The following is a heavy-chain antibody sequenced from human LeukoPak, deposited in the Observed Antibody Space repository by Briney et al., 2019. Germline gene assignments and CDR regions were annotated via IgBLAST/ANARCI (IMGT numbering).Heavy chain of an antibody. CDR1: GFTFSSYA. J-gene: IGHJ6*02. D-gene: IGHD5-12*01. CDR2: ISGSGGST. V-gene: IGHV3-23*01. Sequence: QPGGSLRLSCAASGFTFSSYAMSWVRQAPGKGLEWVSAISGSGGSTYYADSVKGRFTISRDNSKNTMYLQMNSLKAEDTDVYYCAKDRATIYYGMDVWGQGTTVTVSS. CDR3: AKDRATIYYGMDV.